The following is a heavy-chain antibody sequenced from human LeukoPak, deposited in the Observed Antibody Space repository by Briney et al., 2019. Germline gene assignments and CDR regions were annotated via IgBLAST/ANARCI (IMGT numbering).Heavy chain of an antibody. CDR2: IYPSDSVT. V-gene: IGHV5-51*01. CDR3: TRGADSSGWQTHY. CDR1: GYTFTNYW. Sequence: GESLKISCKGSGYTFTNYWIAWVRQMPGRGLEWMGIIYPSDSVTTYSPSFQGQVTISADKSISTAYLQWNSLKASDTTMYYCTRGADSSGWQTHYWGQGTLVTVSS. J-gene: IGHJ4*02. D-gene: IGHD6-19*01.